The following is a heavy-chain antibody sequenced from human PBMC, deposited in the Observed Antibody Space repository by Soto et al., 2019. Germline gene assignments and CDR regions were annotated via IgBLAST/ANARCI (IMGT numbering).Heavy chain of an antibody. CDR1: VFTFSAYE. V-gene: IGHV3-48*03. Sequence: PGWSLRLSCAASVFTFSAYEMHWVRQAPGQGLEWVSYISKSGGTTYYADSVKGRFTISRDDAKNSVYLQMSSLRPEDMAVYKCVREGHYYFDYWGQGALVTVSS. CDR2: ISKSGGTT. CDR3: VREGHYYFDY. J-gene: IGHJ4*02.